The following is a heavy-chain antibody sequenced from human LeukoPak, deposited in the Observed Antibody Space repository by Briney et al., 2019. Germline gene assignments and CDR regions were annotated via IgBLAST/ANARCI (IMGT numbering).Heavy chain of an antibody. CDR1: GFTFTNYA. CDR3: AKDISSGWFDP. V-gene: IGHV3-23*01. Sequence: PGGSLRLSCAASGFTFTNYAMTWVRRAPGKGLEWVSTISGSGASTYYADSVKGRFTISRDNSKNTLYMQVNSLRAEDTAAYYCAKDISSGWFDPWGQGTLVTVSS. D-gene: IGHD1-1*01. CDR2: ISGSGAST. J-gene: IGHJ5*02.